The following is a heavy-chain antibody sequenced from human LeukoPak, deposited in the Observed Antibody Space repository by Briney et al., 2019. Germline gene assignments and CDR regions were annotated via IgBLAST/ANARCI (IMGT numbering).Heavy chain of an antibody. J-gene: IGHJ4*02. V-gene: IGHV5-51*01. D-gene: IGHD2-2*01. CDR2: IYPGDSDT. Sequence: GESLKISCKGSGYSFSSYWIGWVRQMPGKGLEWMGIIYPGDSDTRYSPSFQGQVTISVDKSISTAYLQWSSLKASDTAIYYCAKIDRQYCSRSSCYALDYWGQGTQVTVSS. CDR1: GYSFSSYW. CDR3: AKIDRQYCSRSSCYALDY.